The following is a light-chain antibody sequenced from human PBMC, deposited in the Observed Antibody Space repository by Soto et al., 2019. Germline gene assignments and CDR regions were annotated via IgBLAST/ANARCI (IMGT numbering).Light chain of an antibody. V-gene: IGLV2-14*01. CDR2: EVS. CDR3: SSYTSSSTEV. CDR1: SSDVGGYNY. J-gene: IGLJ3*02. Sequence: QSALTQPASVSESPGQSITISCTGTSSDVGGYNYVSWYQQHPGKAPKLMIYEVSNRPSGVSNRFSGSKSGNTASLTISGLQAEDEADYYCSSYTSSSTEVFGGGTELTVL.